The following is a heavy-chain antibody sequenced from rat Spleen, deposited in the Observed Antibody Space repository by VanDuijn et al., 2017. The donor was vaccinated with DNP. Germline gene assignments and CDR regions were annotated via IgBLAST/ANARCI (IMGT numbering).Heavy chain of an antibody. D-gene: IGHD1-4*01. V-gene: IGHV5-22*01. CDR3: SRHVLPLRVWDY. CDR2: ITTGGSRT. J-gene: IGHJ2*01. CDR1: GFTFSDYH. Sequence: EVQLAESGGGLVQPGRSLKLSCEASGFTFSDYHMAWVRQAPKTGLEWVATITTGGSRTDYLDSVKGRFTVSRDNAKNTLYLQMNSLKSEDTATYYCSRHVLPLRVWDYWGQGVKVTVSS.